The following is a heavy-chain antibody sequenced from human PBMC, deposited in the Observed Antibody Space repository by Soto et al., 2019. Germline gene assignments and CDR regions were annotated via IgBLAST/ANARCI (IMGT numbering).Heavy chain of an antibody. V-gene: IGHV1-2*02. CDR3: ARSLLDEYSSSWRSAYYGMDV. Sequence: GASVKVSCKASGGTFSSYAISWVRQAPGQGLEWIGWINPNSGGTNNAQKFQGRVTMTRDTSTSTVYMELSALTSDDTAVYFCARSLLDEYSSSWRSAYYGMDVWGQGTTVTVSS. J-gene: IGHJ6*02. CDR2: INPNSGGT. D-gene: IGHD2-2*01. CDR1: GGTFSSYA.